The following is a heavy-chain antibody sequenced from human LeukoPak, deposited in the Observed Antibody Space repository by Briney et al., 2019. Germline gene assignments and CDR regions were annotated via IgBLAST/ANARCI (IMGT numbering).Heavy chain of an antibody. CDR1: GFRFNSYW. D-gene: IGHD5-12*01. Sequence: RAGGSLRLSCAASGFRFNSYWMSWVRQAPGKGLEWVSYISSSSTIYYADSVKGRITISRDNAKNSLYLQMNSLRAEDTAVYYCARDSGYEFDYWGQGTLVTVSS. CDR3: ARDSGYEFDY. V-gene: IGHV3-48*01. J-gene: IGHJ4*02. CDR2: ISSSSTI.